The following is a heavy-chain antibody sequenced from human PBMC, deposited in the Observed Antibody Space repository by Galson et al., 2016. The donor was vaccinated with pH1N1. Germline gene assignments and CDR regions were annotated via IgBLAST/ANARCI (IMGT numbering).Heavy chain of an antibody. J-gene: IGHJ4*02. CDR3: TKARVGNYYFDY. CDR1: GFTLSTYW. Sequence: SLRLSCAASGFTLSTYWMAWVRQAPGKGLEWVANIKEDGSEKYHVGSLQGRFTISRDNAKNSLFLQMNSLRAEDTAIYYCTKARVGNYYFDYWGQGSLVTVSS. CDR2: IKEDGSEK. D-gene: IGHD1-7*01. V-gene: IGHV3-7*03.